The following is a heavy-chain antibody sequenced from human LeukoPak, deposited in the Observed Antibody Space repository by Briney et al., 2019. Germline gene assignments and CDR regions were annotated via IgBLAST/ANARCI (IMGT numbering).Heavy chain of an antibody. V-gene: IGHV3-21*01. CDR3: ARGRGGIQLWPDAFDI. CDR1: GFTFSSYS. D-gene: IGHD5-18*01. J-gene: IGHJ3*02. Sequence: GGSLRLSCAASGFTFSSYSMNWVRQAPGKGLEWVSSISSSSSYIYYADSVKGRFTISRDNAKNSLYLQMNSLRAEDTAVYYCARGRGGIQLWPDAFDIWGQGTMVTVSS. CDR2: ISSSSSYI.